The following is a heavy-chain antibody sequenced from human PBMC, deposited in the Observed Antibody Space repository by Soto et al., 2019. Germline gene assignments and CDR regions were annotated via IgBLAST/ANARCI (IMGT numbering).Heavy chain of an antibody. CDR1: GDSVSSNSAV. CDR2: TYYRSRWYN. D-gene: IGHD6-19*01. CDR3: ARQRSSSAFYHGLDV. V-gene: IGHV6-1*01. J-gene: IGHJ6*02. Sequence: QVQLQQSGPGLVQPSQTLSLTCAISGDSVSSNSAVWNWIRQSPSRGLEWLGRTYYRSRWYNDSGVSVNSLITIXRDXSXSQFSLQLNSVTPEDTAVYYCARQRSSSAFYHGLDVWGQGTTVTVSS.